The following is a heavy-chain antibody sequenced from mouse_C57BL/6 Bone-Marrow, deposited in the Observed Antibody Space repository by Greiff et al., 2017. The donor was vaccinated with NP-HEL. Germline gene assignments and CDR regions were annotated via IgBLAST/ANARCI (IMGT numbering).Heavy chain of an antibody. J-gene: IGHJ3*01. CDR3: AREGITTVVKGFAY. V-gene: IGHV5-12*01. CDR2: ISNGGGST. D-gene: IGHD1-1*01. Sequence: EVKVVESGGGLVQPGGSLKLSCAASGFTFSDYYMYWVRQTPEKRLEWVAYISNGGGSTYYPDTVKGRFTISRDNAKNTLYLQMSRLKSEDTAMYYCAREGITTVVKGFAYWGQGTLVTVSA. CDR1: GFTFSDYY.